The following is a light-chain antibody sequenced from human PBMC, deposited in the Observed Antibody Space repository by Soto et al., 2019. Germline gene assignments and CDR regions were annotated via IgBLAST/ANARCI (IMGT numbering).Light chain of an antibody. J-gene: IGKJ1*01. CDR2: DAS. V-gene: IGKV1-5*01. CDR3: QQYNSHPWT. Sequence: DIPMTQSPSTLSASVGDRVTITCRASQSISSWLAWYQQKPGKAPKLLIYDASSLESGVPSRFSGSGSGTEFTLTISSLQPDDFATYYCQQYNSHPWTFGQGTKVEMK. CDR1: QSISSW.